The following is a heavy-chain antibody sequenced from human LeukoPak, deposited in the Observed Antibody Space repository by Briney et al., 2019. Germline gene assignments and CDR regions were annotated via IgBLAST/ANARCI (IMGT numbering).Heavy chain of an antibody. Sequence: SETLSLTCTVSGGSISSYYWSWIRQPPGKGLEWIGYIYYSGSTNYNPSLKSRVTISVDTSKNQFSLKLSSVTAADTAVYYCARGPPYGSGSYYRYYYYGMDVWGQGTTVTVSS. V-gene: IGHV4-59*01. CDR2: IYYSGST. J-gene: IGHJ6*02. CDR1: GGSISSYY. D-gene: IGHD3-10*01. CDR3: ARGPPYGSGSYYRYYYYGMDV.